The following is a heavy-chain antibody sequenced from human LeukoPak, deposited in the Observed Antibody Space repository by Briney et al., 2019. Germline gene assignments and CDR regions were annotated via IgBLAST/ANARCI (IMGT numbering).Heavy chain of an antibody. CDR2: INGSGANT. CDR3: AREHFYFYHYMDA. Sequence: GGSLRLSCAASGFTFGSCAMNWVRQAPGKGLEWLSSINGSGANTYYADSVEGRFTISRDNAKNSLYLQMNTLRVEDTAVYFCAREHFYFYHYMDAWGKGTTVTVSS. V-gene: IGHV3-23*01. J-gene: IGHJ6*03. CDR1: GFTFGSCA. D-gene: IGHD2-21*02.